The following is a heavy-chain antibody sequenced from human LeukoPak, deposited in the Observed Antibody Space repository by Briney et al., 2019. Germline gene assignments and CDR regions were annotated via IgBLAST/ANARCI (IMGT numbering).Heavy chain of an antibody. J-gene: IGHJ4*02. D-gene: IGHD3-3*01. CDR2: TYYRSKWYN. CDR1: GGSVSNNSGA. V-gene: IGHV6-1*01. CDR3: TSGRLFLFDF. Sequence: SQTLSLTCAISGGSVSNNSGAWNWIRQSPSRGLEWLGRTYYRSKWYNDYAVSVKSRITINPDTSKNQFSLQLNSVTPDDTALYYCTSGRLFLFDFWGQGTLVTVSS.